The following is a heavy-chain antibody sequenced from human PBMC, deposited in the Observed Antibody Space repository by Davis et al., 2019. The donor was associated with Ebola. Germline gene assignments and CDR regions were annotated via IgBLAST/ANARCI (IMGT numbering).Heavy chain of an antibody. D-gene: IGHD4/OR15-4a*01. CDR1: GASISSPNW. V-gene: IGHV4-4*02. J-gene: IGHJ4*02. CDR3: ARGPPGAYFDY. Sequence: SETLSLTCAVSGASISSPNWWSCVRQPPGKGLEWLGEIYHLGTTKYNPSLKSRVIVSMDKSANQLSLKVRSVTAADTAIYYCARGPPGAYFDYWGQGILVTVSS. CDR2: IYHLGTT.